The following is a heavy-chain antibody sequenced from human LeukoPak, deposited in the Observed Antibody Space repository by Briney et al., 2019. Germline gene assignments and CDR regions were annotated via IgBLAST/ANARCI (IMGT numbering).Heavy chain of an antibody. CDR2: IYYSGST. D-gene: IGHD6-6*01. CDR1: GGSISSYY. Sequence: PSETLSLTCTVSGGSISSYYWSWIRQPPGKGLEWIGYIYYSGSTNYNPSLKSRATISVDTSKNQFSLKLSSVTAADTAVYYCARNIAARPPYFDYWGQGTLVTVSS. CDR3: ARNIAARPPYFDY. V-gene: IGHV4-59*08. J-gene: IGHJ4*02.